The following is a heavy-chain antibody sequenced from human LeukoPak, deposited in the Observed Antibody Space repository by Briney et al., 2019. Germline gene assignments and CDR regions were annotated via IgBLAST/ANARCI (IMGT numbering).Heavy chain of an antibody. CDR1: GYTFTSYD. CDR2: MNPNSGNT. V-gene: IGHV1-8*01. Sequence: ASVKVSCKASGYTFTSYDINWVRQATGQGLEWMGWMNPNSGNTGYAQKFQGRVTMTRNTSISTAYMELSSLRSEDTAVYYCARGSGSPYGMDVWGKGTTVTVSS. CDR3: ARGSGSPYGMDV. D-gene: IGHD3-10*01. J-gene: IGHJ6*04.